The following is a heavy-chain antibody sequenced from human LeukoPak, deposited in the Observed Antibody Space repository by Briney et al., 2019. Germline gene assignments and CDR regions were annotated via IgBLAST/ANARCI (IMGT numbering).Heavy chain of an antibody. V-gene: IGHV7-4-1*02. D-gene: IGHD6-19*01. Sequence: ASVKVSCKASGYTFTSYAMNWVRQAPGQGLEWMGWINTNTGNPTYAQGLTGRFVFSLDTSVSTAYLQISSLKAENTAVYYCARAGMDSSALLHGYWGQGTLVTVSS. CDR1: GYTFTSYA. CDR3: ARAGMDSSALLHGY. CDR2: INTNTGNP. J-gene: IGHJ4*02.